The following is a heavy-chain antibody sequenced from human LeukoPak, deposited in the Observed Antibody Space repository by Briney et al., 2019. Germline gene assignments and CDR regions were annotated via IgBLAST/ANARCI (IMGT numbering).Heavy chain of an antibody. CDR3: ARVPRYSSLLDY. J-gene: IGHJ4*02. V-gene: IGHV3-48*03. D-gene: IGHD6-13*01. CDR1: GFTFSSFE. CDR2: ISSSGSGSTI. Sequence: GESLKISCAASGFTFSSFEMSWVRQAPGKGLEWISYISSSGSGSTIYYADSVKGRFTISRDNAKNSPYLHMDSLRVEDTAVYYCARVPRYSSLLDYWGQGTLVTVSS.